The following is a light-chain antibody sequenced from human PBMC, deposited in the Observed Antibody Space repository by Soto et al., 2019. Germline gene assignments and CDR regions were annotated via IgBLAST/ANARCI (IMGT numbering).Light chain of an antibody. Sequence: DIQMTQSPSSLSASVGDRVTITCRASQSISSYLNWYQQKPGKAPKLLIYAASTLQTGVPSRFSGSGSGTDFTLTISSLQPEDFGTYYCQQYDVYPITFGQGTRLEIK. J-gene: IGKJ5*01. CDR2: AAS. CDR3: QQYDVYPIT. CDR1: QSISSY. V-gene: IGKV1-39*01.